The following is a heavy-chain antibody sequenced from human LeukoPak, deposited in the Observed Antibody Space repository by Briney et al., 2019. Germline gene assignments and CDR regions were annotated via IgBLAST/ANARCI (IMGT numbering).Heavy chain of an antibody. D-gene: IGHD4-17*01. J-gene: IGHJ4*02. Sequence: SCKASGYTFTGYYMHWVRQAPGKGLEWVAVISYDGSNKYYADSVKGRFTISRDNSKNTLYLQMNSLRAEDTAVYYCAREGHGDYKFDYWGQGTLVTVSS. V-gene: IGHV3-30*04. CDR3: AREGHGDYKFDY. CDR2: ISYDGSNK. CDR1: GYTFTGYY.